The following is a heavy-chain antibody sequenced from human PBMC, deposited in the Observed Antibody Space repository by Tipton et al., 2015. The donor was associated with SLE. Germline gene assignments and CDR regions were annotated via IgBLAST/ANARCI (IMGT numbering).Heavy chain of an antibody. V-gene: IGHV3-23*01. D-gene: IGHD5-18*01. Sequence: SLRLSCAASGFTFSSYAMSWVRQAPGKGLEWVSGIRGSGGSTNYADSVKGRFTISRDNSKNSLYLQMNSLRTEDTALYYCAKDGDTAMDWGQGTLVTVSS. CDR1: GFTFSSYA. CDR2: IRGSGGST. J-gene: IGHJ4*02. CDR3: AKDGDTAMD.